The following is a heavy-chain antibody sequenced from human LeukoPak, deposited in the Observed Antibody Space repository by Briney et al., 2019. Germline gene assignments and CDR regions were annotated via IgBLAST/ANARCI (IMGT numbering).Heavy chain of an antibody. CDR2: IRINSYGGTT. V-gene: IGHV3-49*04. J-gene: IGHJ4*02. Sequence: GGSLRLSCTASGFTFGDYGMSWVRQAPGKGLEWVGFIRINSYGGTTESAASVKGRFTISRDDSKSIAYLQMNSLKSEDTAVYYCTRILLDHLVFGHWGQGTLVTVSS. D-gene: IGHD2-8*02. CDR3: TRILLDHLVFGH. CDR1: GFTFGDYG.